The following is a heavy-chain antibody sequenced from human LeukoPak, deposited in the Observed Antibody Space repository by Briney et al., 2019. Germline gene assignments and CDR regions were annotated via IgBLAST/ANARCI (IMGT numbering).Heavy chain of an antibody. CDR3: ATDHWRPGSYYLSYYYYGMDV. CDR1: GYTLTELS. J-gene: IGHJ6*02. D-gene: IGHD3-10*01. Sequence: ASVKVSCKVSGYTLTELSMHWVRQAPGKGLEWMGGFDPEDGETIYAQKFQGRVTMTEDTSTDTAYMELSSLRSEDTAVYYCATDHWRPGSYYLSYYYYGMDVWGQGTTVTVSS. CDR2: FDPEDGET. V-gene: IGHV1-24*01.